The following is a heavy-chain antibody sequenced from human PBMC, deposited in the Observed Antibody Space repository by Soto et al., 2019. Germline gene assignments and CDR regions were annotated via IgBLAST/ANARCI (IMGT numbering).Heavy chain of an antibody. D-gene: IGHD1-26*01. CDR2: INPNSGGT. V-gene: IGHV1-2*02. CDR3: ARAMGPFSYFDHNCGMDV. Sequence: ASVKVSCKASGYTFTGYYMHWVRQAPGQGLEWMGWINPNSGGTNYAQKFQGRVTMTRDTSISTAYMELSRLRSDDTAVYYCARAMGPFSYFDHNCGMDVWSPGTRVTVSS. J-gene: IGHJ6*02. CDR1: GYTFTGYY.